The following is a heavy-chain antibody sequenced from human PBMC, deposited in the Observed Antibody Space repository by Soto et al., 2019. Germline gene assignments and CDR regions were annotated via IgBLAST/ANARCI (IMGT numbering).Heavy chain of an antibody. CDR1: GASVSSTNW. CDR2: IYHSGST. Sequence: QVQLRQSGPGLVKPSGTLSLTCAVSGASVSSTNWWSWVRQSPGKGLEWIGEIYHSGSTNYNPSLXGXVXIAXDKSNNQFSLNMRYVTAADTAVYYCATLPPRIELRILPIPTWGQGTLVTVSS. J-gene: IGHJ5*02. CDR3: ATLPPRIELRILPIPT. D-gene: IGHD5-18*01. V-gene: IGHV4-4*02.